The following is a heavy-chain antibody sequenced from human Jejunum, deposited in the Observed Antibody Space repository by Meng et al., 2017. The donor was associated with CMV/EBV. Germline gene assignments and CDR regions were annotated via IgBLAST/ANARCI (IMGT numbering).Heavy chain of an antibody. V-gene: IGHV3-49*03. CDR3: ARGGASARYYFDY. Sequence: FIFGDYAMGGLRQAPGKGLEWVGFIRNKAYGGTTEYAASVKGRFTITSDDSESIAYLQRNSLKTEDTAVYYCARGGASARYYFDYWGQGTLVTVSS. D-gene: IGHD1-26*01. J-gene: IGHJ4*02. CDR2: IRNKAYGGTT. CDR1: FIFGDYA.